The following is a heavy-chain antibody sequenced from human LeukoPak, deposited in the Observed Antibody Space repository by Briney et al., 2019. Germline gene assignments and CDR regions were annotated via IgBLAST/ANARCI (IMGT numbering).Heavy chain of an antibody. V-gene: IGHV3-74*01. D-gene: IGHD4-11*01. Sequence: PGGSLRLSCAASGFTFSSYWMHWVRQAPGKGLVWVSRINTDGSSTSYADSVKGRFTVARDNAKNTLYLEMNRLRVEDTAVYYCARDNAYMFDFWGQGTQVTVSS. CDR3: ARDNAYMFDF. CDR1: GFTFSSYW. CDR2: INTDGSST. J-gene: IGHJ4*02.